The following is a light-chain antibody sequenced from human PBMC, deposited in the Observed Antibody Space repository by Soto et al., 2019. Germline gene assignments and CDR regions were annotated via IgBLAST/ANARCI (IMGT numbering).Light chain of an antibody. J-gene: IGKJ1*01. CDR3: QQYNSYPWT. CDR1: QGINTF. V-gene: IGKV1-13*02. Sequence: AIQLTQSPSSLSASVGDRVTITCRASQGINTFLAWYQQKPGKAPKLLIYAASSLESGVPSRFSGSGSGTEFTLTISSLQPDDFATYYCQQYNSYPWTFGQGTKV. CDR2: AAS.